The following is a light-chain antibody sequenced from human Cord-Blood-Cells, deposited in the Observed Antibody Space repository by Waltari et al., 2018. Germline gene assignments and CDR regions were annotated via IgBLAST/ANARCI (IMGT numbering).Light chain of an antibody. CDR3: SSYTSSSTYV. V-gene: IGLV2-14*01. Sequence: QSPLPQPASVSASPGQSITISCTGTSSDVGGYNYVSWYQQHPGKAPKPMIYEVSNRPLGVSNRFSCSKSGNTASLTISGLQAEDEADYYCSSYTSSSTYVFGTGTKVTVL. CDR1: SSDVGGYNY. J-gene: IGLJ1*01. CDR2: EVS.